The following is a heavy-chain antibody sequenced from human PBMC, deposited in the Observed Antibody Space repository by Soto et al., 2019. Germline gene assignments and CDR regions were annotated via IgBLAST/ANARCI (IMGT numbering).Heavy chain of an antibody. CDR1: VFTFINYA. Sequence: VVSLILSCSASVFTFINYAISLFLQAPGNGLEWVSAISGGGGNTYYADSVKCRFTISRDNSKNTLYLQMSSLRAEDTAVYYCASKVGPTSGWDLRGKANLVTVSS. D-gene: IGHD1-26*01. CDR3: ASKVGPTSGWDL. CDR2: ISGGGGNT. V-gene: IGHV3-23*01. J-gene: IGHJ4*02.